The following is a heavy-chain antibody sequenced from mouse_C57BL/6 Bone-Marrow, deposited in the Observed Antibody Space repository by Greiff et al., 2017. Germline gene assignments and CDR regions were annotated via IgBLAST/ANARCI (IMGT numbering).Heavy chain of an antibody. CDR3: ARGGGRRRGNAMDY. D-gene: IGHD1-1*01. CDR1: GYSITSGYY. V-gene: IGHV3-6*01. J-gene: IGHJ4*01. Sequence: EVQLQESGPGLVKPSQSLSLTCSVTGYSITSGYYWNWIRQFPGNKLEWMGYISYDGSNNYNPSLKNRISITRDTSKNQFFLKLNSVTTEDTATYYWARGGGRRRGNAMDYWGQGTSVTVSS. CDR2: ISYDGSN.